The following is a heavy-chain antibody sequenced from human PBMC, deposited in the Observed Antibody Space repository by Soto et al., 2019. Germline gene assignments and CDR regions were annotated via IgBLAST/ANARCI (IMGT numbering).Heavy chain of an antibody. V-gene: IGHV4-34*01. D-gene: IGHD1-26*01. CDR3: ARGRPVIVGATGYYGMDV. Sequence: QVQLQQWGAGLLKPSETLSLTCAVYGGSFSGYYWSWIRQPPGKGLEWIGEINHSGSTNYNPSLKSRVIISVDTSKNQFSLKLSSVTAADSAVYYCARGRPVIVGATGYYGMDVWGQGTTVTVSS. CDR1: GGSFSGYY. J-gene: IGHJ6*02. CDR2: INHSGST.